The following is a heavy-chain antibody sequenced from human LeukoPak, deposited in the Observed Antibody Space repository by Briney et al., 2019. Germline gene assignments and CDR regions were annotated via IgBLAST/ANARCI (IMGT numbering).Heavy chain of an antibody. Sequence: GGSLRLSCAASGFTFSSSSMNWVRQAPGEGLEWVSSISSSSSYIYYADSVKGRFTISRDNAKNSLYLQMNSLRAEDTAVYYCARVAFWSGSEGFDYWGQGTLVTVSS. CDR2: ISSSSSYI. V-gene: IGHV3-21*01. CDR1: GFTFSSSS. D-gene: IGHD3-3*01. CDR3: ARVAFWSGSEGFDY. J-gene: IGHJ4*02.